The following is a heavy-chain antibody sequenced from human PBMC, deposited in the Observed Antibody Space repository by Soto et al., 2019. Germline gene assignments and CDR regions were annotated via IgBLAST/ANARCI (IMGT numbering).Heavy chain of an antibody. V-gene: IGHV3-48*02. CDR1: GFVFSTYS. CDR3: ANQKIRFSVAGTLYGLGV. D-gene: IGHD6-19*01. J-gene: IGHJ6*02. CDR2: ISSTSGTI. Sequence: EGQLVESGGNLVRPGGSLRLSCEASGFVFSTYSMNWVRQAPGKGLEWISYISSTSGTIYYADSVKGRFTIFRDNAKNSLFLQMNGLRDDDTAVYYCANQKIRFSVAGTLYGLGVWGQGNTVTVSS.